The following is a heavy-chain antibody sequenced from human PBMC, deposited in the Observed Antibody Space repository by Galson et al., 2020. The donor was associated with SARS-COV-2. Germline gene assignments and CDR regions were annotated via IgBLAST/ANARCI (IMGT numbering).Heavy chain of an antibody. Sequence: ASVQVSCKASGGTFSSYAISWVRQAPGQGLEWMGGIIPIFGTANYAQKFQGRVTITTDESTSTAYMELSSLRSEDTAVYYCARARSYGYWENAFDIWGQGTMVTVSS. CDR2: IIPIFGTA. V-gene: IGHV1-69*05. D-gene: IGHD5-18*01. CDR1: GGTFSSYA. CDR3: ARARSYGYWENAFDI. J-gene: IGHJ3*02.